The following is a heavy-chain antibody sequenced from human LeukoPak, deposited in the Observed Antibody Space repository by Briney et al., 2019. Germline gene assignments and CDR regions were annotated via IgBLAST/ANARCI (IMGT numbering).Heavy chain of an antibody. CDR2: ISGSGGST. J-gene: IGHJ4*02. V-gene: IGHV3-23*01. CDR3: AKDIRPYYDFWSGYYTFDY. Sequence: GVSLRLSCAASGFTFSSYAMSWVRQAPGKGLEWVSGISGSGGSTYYADSVKGRFTISRDNSKNTLYLQMNSLRAEDTAVYYCAKDIRPYYDFWSGYYTFDYWGQGTLVTVSS. D-gene: IGHD3-3*01. CDR1: GFTFSSYA.